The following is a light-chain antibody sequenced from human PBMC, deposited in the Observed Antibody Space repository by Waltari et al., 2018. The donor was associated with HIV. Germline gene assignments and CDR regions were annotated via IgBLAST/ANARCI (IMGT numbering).Light chain of an antibody. CDR3: LTYVSDSGTWK. CDR1: NIDAGNYNL. Sequence: QSPLTQPASVSGNPGQSVTITCTGTNIDAGNYNLVPCYQQHPGKAPKLLIYYVSKRPSGVSSRFSGSKSGYWASLTISGLLAEDESYYFCLTYVSDSGTWKFGGGTYLTV. V-gene: IGLV2-23*02. CDR2: YVS. J-gene: IGLJ3*02.